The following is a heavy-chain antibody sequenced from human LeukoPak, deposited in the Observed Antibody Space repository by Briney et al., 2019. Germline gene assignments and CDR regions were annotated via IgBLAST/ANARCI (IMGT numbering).Heavy chain of an antibody. J-gene: IGHJ6*03. Sequence: ASVKVSCKVSGYTLTELSMHWVRQAPGKGLEWMGGFDPEGGETIYAQKFQGRVTITADESTSTAYMELSSLRSEDTAVYYCARVIAAARYDYYYMDVWGKGTTVTVSS. CDR3: ARVIAAARYDYYYMDV. D-gene: IGHD6-13*01. CDR1: GYTLTELS. V-gene: IGHV1-24*01. CDR2: FDPEGGET.